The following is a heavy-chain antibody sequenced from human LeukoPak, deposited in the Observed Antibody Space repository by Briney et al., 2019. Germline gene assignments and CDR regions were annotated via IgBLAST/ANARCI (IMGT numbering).Heavy chain of an antibody. CDR3: AKGRGILSPDY. CDR2: INTDGSST. J-gene: IGHJ4*02. CDR1: GFTFSSYW. Sequence: GGSLRLSCAASGFTFSSYWMHWVRQAPGKGLVWVSRINTDGSSTSYADSVKGRFTISRDNSKNTLYLQMNFLRAEDTAVYYCAKGRGILSPDYWGQGTLVTVSS. D-gene: IGHD2-15*01. V-gene: IGHV3-74*01.